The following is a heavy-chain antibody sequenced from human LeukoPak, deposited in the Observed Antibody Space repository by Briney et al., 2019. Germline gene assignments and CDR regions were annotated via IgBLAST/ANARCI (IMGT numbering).Heavy chain of an antibody. CDR1: GGSISSGSYY. Sequence: SETLSLTCTVSGGSISSGSYYWSWIRQPAGKGLEWIGRVYSSGSTDYNPSLKSRLSISVDTSKIQFSLRLSSVTAADTAVYYCARAVGSFDWLPLFDYWGQGTLVTVSS. CDR2: VYSSGST. CDR3: ARAVGSFDWLPLFDY. D-gene: IGHD3-9*01. J-gene: IGHJ4*02. V-gene: IGHV4-61*02.